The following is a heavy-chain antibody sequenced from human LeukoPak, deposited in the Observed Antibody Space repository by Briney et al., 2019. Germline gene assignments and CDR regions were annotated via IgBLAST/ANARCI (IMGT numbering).Heavy chain of an antibody. CDR1: GDSLSSGAYS. CDR3: ARELWFANAPGSWLDP. J-gene: IGHJ5*02. V-gene: IGHV4-30-2*01. Sequence: SETLSLTCVVSGDSLSSGAYSWSWIRQPPGKGLEWIGYIFHTGSTFYNPSLKRRVTISVDNSKHPFSLRLSSVTAADTAVYYCARELWFANAPGSWLDPWGQGALVTVSS. CDR2: IFHTGST. D-gene: IGHD2-21*01.